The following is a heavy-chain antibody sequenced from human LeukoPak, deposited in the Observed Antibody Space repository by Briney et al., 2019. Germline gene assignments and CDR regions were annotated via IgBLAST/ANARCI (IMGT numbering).Heavy chain of an antibody. CDR3: ARVIGSYGDSAY. D-gene: IGHD4-17*01. J-gene: IGHJ4*02. CDR1: GFIFSSFS. V-gene: IGHV3-48*04. CDR2: ITSSSSSM. Sequence: PGGSLRLSCAASGFIFSSFSMNWVRQAPGKGLEWISYITSSSSSMYYADSVKGRFTISRDNAKNSLYLEMNSLTAEDTAVYYCARVIGSYGDSAYWGQGTLVNVSP.